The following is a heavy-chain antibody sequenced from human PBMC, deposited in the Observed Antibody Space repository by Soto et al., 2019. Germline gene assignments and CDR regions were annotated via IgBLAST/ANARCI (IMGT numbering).Heavy chain of an antibody. CDR2: ISWNSGSI. CDR3: AKDIGFYDSSGYDY. D-gene: IGHD3-22*01. Sequence: GGSLRLSCAASGFTFDDYAMHWVRQAPGKGLEWVSGISWNSGSIGYADSVKGRFTISRDNAKNSLYLQMNSLRAEDTALYYCAKDIGFYDSSGYDYWGQGTLVTVSS. CDR1: GFTFDDYA. V-gene: IGHV3-9*01. J-gene: IGHJ4*02.